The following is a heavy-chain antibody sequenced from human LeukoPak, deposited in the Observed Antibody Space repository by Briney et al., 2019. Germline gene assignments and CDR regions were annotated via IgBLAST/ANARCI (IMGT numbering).Heavy chain of an antibody. D-gene: IGHD3-10*01. Sequence: GASVKVSGKASGYAFTSYGISWVRQAPGQGLEWMGWISAYNGNTNYAQKLQGRVTMTTDTSTSTAYMELRSLRSDDTAVYYCARAPAPILRGVNDAFDIWGQRTMVTVSS. CDR2: ISAYNGNT. J-gene: IGHJ3*02. CDR1: GYAFTSYG. CDR3: ARAPAPILRGVNDAFDI. V-gene: IGHV1-18*01.